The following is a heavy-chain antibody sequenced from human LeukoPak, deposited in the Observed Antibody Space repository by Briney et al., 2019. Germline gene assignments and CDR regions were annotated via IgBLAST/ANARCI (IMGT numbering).Heavy chain of an antibody. CDR2: ITSSSIYI. CDR1: GFTFSTYT. CDR3: ASTLYYYDNRPLQH. Sequence: GGSLRLSCAASGFTFSTYTMNWVRQAPGKGLEWVSSITSSSIYIYYADSVKGRFTISRDNAKNSLYLQMNSLGAEDTAVYYCASTLYYYDNRPLQHWGQGTLVTVSS. D-gene: IGHD3-22*01. V-gene: IGHV3-21*01. J-gene: IGHJ1*01.